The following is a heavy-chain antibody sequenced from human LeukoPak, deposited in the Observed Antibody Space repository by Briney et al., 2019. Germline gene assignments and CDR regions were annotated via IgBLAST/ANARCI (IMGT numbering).Heavy chain of an antibody. D-gene: IGHD6-25*01. CDR1: GFTFSSYA. CDR2: ISCSGART. J-gene: IGHJ5*02. Sequence: PGGSLRLSCAASGFTFSSYAMRWVRQAQGKGLDWVSSISCSGARTYYADSVKGRSTISRNNSKTTLNLQMNSLRAEDTAVYCCAKSVGSPADWFDPWGQGTXVTVSS. CDR3: AKSVGSPADWFDP. V-gene: IGHV3-23*01.